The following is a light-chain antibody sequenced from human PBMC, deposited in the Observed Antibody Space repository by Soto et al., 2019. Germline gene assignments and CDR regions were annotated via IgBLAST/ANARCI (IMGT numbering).Light chain of an antibody. J-gene: IGKJ3*01. CDR3: QKHDGVPL. CDR2: DAS. Sequence: DIQLTQSPSSLSTSVGDRVTITCQASQDISNDLNWYQQKPGKAPNLLIYDASNLETGVPSRFSGGGSGTFFSFTINSLQPEDIATYYCQKHDGVPLFGPGTKVDVK. CDR1: QDISND. V-gene: IGKV1-33*01.